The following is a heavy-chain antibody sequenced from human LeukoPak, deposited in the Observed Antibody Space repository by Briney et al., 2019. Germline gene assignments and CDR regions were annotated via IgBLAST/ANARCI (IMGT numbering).Heavy chain of an antibody. CDR2: IYYSGST. J-gene: IGHJ5*02. D-gene: IGHD3-22*01. CDR1: GGSISSYY. Sequence: SETLSLTCTVSGGSISSYYWSWIRQPPGKGLEWIGYIYYSGSTNYNPSLKSRVTISIDTSKNQFSLKLSSVTAADTAVYYCARVETYYYDSSGSRFDPWGQGTLVTVSS. V-gene: IGHV4-59*01. CDR3: ARVETYYYDSSGSRFDP.